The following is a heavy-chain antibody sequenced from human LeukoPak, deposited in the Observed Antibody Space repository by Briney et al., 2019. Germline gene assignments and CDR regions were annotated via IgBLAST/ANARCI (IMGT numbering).Heavy chain of an antibody. CDR2: IYHSGST. CDR3: ARGWDYYDSSGVFDY. CDR1: GGSISSGGSS. V-gene: IGHV4-30-2*01. D-gene: IGHD3-22*01. Sequence: PSETLSLTCAVSGGSISSGGSSWSWIRQPPGKGLEWIGYIYHSGSTYYNPSLKSRVTISVDRSKNQFSLKLSSVTAADTAVYYCARGWDYYDSSGVFDYWGQGTLVTVSS. J-gene: IGHJ4*02.